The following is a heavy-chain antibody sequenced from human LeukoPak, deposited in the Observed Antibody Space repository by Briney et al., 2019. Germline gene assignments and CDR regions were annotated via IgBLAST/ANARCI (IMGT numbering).Heavy chain of an antibody. CDR2: ISYDGSNK. D-gene: IGHD1-26*01. J-gene: IGHJ4*02. CDR3: ARVLWELLEWGYFDY. Sequence: PGGSLRLSCAASGSTFSSYAMHWVRQAPGKGLEWVAVISYDGSNKYYADSVKGRFTISRNNSKNTLYLQMNSLRAEDTAVYYCARVLWELLEWGYFDYWGQGTLVTVSS. CDR1: GSTFSSYA. V-gene: IGHV3-30*04.